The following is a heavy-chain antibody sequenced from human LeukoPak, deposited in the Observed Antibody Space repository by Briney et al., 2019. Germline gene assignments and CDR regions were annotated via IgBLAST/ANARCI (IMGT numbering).Heavy chain of an antibody. CDR3: ARQRAASDWTRPAYYFDY. CDR2: IYFTGTT. D-gene: IGHD1-1*01. J-gene: IGHJ4*02. CDR1: GGSISSY. Sequence: TPSETLSLTCTVSGGSISSYWSWIRQSPGKGLEWIGYIYFTGTTNYNPSLKSRLTISVDTSKNQFSLKLSSVTAADTAVYYCARQRAASDWTRPAYYFDYWGQGTLVTVSS. V-gene: IGHV4-59*08.